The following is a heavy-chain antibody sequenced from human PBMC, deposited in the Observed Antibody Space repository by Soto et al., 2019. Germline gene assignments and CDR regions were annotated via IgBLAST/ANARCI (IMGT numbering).Heavy chain of an antibody. J-gene: IGHJ5*02. D-gene: IGHD5-12*01. Sequence: QVQLQESGPGLVKPSQTLSLICTVSGGSISSRDSYWSWIRQSPGKGLEGIGYVFYSGSAYYNPSLKSRVTLSVDTSKNQFSRNLKSVTGADTAMYFCARDRAGYKAYDAWGQGTLVTVAS. CDR3: ARDRAGYKAYDA. V-gene: IGHV4-30-4*01. CDR2: VFYSGSA. CDR1: GGSISSRDSY.